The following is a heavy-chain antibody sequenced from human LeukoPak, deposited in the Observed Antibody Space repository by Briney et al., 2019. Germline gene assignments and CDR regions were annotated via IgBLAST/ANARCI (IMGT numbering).Heavy chain of an antibody. D-gene: IGHD4-17*01. Sequence: SGTLSLTCTVSGGSISSSSYYWGWIRQPPGKGLEWIGSIYYSGSTYYNPSLKSRVTISVDTSKNQFSLKLSSVTAADTAVYYCASGGHDYGDYYWGQGTLVTVSS. CDR2: IYYSGST. J-gene: IGHJ4*02. CDR3: ASGGHDYGDYY. V-gene: IGHV4-39*07. CDR1: GGSISSSSYY.